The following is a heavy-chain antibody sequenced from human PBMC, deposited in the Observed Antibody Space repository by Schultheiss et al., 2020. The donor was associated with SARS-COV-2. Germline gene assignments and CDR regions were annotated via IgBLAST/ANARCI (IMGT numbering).Heavy chain of an antibody. J-gene: IGHJ6*03. V-gene: IGHV4-59*12. CDR3: ARGLGPPYYYYYMDV. CDR1: GGSISSYY. CDR2: VSYSGST. Sequence: SQTLSLTCTVSGGSISSYYWSWIRQPPGKGLEWIGHVSYSGSTNYNPSLKSRVTISVDTSKNQFSLQLNSVTPEDTAVYYCARGLGPPYYYYYMDVWGKGTTVTVSS. D-gene: IGHD3-16*01.